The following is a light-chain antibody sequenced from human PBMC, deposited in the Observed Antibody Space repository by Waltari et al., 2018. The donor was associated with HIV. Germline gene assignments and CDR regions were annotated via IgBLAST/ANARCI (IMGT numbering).Light chain of an antibody. V-gene: IGLV3-10*01. J-gene: IGLJ2*01. CDR2: DDS. CDR3: FSADSSGAYGL. CDR1: ALARKY. Sequence: SYELTQPPSVSVSPGQTARITCSGAALARKYAYWYRQKSGQAPVLVIYDDSKRPSEIPERFSGSSSGTTASMTISGALVEDEADYYCFSADSSGAYGLFGAGTKLTVL.